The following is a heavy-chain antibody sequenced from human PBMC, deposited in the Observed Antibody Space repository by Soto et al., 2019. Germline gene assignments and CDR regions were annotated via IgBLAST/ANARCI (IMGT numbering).Heavy chain of an antibody. Sequence: ASVKVSCKASGYTFTTYGFNWVRQAPGQGLEWMGWISPYSGDTNYAQNFQGRVTLTTDTSTSTAYMELRSLTSDDTAIYYCARTPPAQMIVLEAATRFDYWGQGTLVTVSS. V-gene: IGHV1-18*04. CDR2: ISPYSGDT. D-gene: IGHD2-15*01. CDR3: ARTPPAQMIVLEAATRFDY. CDR1: GYTFTTYG. J-gene: IGHJ4*02.